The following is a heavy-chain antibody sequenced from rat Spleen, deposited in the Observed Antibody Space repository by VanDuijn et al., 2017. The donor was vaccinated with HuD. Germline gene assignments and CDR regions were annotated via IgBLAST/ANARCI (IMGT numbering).Heavy chain of an antibody. CDR1: GFSLNSYH. J-gene: IGHJ3*01. CDR2: IWGDGST. CDR3: ARGGLWFAY. V-gene: IGHV2-32*01. Sequence: QVQLKESGPGLVKPSETLSLTCTVSGFSLNSYHVSWVRQPPGKGLEWMGVIWGDGSTAYNSALKSRLSISRDTSKSQVFLKMISLNTEDTATYSCARGGLWFAYWGQGTLVTVSS.